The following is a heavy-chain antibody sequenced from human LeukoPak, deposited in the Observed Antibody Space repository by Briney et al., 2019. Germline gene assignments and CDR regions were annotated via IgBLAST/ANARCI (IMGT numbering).Heavy chain of an antibody. CDR2: IYYSGST. Sequence: PSETLSLTCTVSGGSISSGGYYWSWIRQHPGKGLEWIGYIYYSGSTNYNPSLKSRVTISVDTSKNQFSLKLSSVTAADTAVYYCARAPIVVANYYYYGMDVWGQGTTVTVSS. CDR3: ARAPIVVANYYYYGMDV. CDR1: GGSISSGGYY. D-gene: IGHD2-2*01. J-gene: IGHJ6*02. V-gene: IGHV4-61*08.